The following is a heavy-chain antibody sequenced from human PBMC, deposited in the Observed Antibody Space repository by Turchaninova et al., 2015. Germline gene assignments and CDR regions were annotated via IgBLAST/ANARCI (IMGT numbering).Heavy chain of an antibody. D-gene: IGHD3-10*01. CDR1: GFTFSQYG. Sequence: QGHLVESGGGVVQPGRSLRVSCAASGFTFSQYGIHWVGPAPGKGLDWVDVISVDERTKHKADSVKGRFTLSRDNSKNMLYLQMNSLRVEDTAVYYCAKDRGGSGAMDVWGRGTTVTVSS. CDR3: AKDRGGSGAMDV. V-gene: IGHV3-30*18. J-gene: IGHJ6*02. CDR2: ISVDERTK.